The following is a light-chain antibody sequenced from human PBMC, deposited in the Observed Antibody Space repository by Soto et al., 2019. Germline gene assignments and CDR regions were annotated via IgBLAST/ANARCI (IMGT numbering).Light chain of an antibody. Sequence: ILMTQSPATLSVSPGERATLSCRASQSVRSNLAWHQQKPGQAHRLLIYGAATRATGIPARFSSSGAGTEFTLTISSLQSEDFAVYYCQQYNNWPWTFGQGTKVEIK. CDR3: QQYNNWPWT. V-gene: IGKV3-15*01. J-gene: IGKJ1*01. CDR1: QSVRSN. CDR2: GAA.